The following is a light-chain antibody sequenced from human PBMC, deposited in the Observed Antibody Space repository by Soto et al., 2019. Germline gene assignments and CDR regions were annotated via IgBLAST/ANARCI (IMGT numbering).Light chain of an antibody. Sequence: EIVLTQSPGTLSLCPGERATLSCRASQSVSSNLAWYQQKPGQPPRLLMYDASNRATGIPARFSGSGSGTDFTLTISSLEPEDFAIYYCQQRNTWPITFGQGTRLEIK. CDR2: DAS. CDR3: QQRNTWPIT. CDR1: QSVSSN. J-gene: IGKJ5*01. V-gene: IGKV3-11*01.